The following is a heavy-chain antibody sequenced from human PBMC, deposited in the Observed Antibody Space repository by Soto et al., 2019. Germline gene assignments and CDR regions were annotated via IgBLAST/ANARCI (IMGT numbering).Heavy chain of an antibody. V-gene: IGHV3-23*01. CDR1: GFTFSSYA. J-gene: IGHJ6*02. Sequence: EVQLLESGGGLVQSGGSLRLSCAASGFTFSSYAMSWVRQAPGKGLEWVSTISGSGGNAYYADSVKGRFTISRDNSKNTLHLQMNSLRADDTAVYYCAKDGASGSYPPYYYYGMDVWGQGTTVTVSS. CDR2: ISGSGGNA. CDR3: AKDGASGSYPPYYYYGMDV. D-gene: IGHD1-26*01.